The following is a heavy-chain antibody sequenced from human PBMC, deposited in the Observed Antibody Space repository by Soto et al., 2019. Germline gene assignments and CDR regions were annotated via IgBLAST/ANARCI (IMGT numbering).Heavy chain of an antibody. CDR2: ISYDGSNK. J-gene: IGHJ6*02. Sequence: GGSLRLSCASSGFTFSSYGMHWVRQAPGKGLEWVAVISYDGSNKYYADSVKGRFTISRDNSKNTLYLQMNSLRAEDTAVYYCAKTWSGYYISYYYYGMDVWGQGTTVTVSS. D-gene: IGHD3-3*01. CDR1: GFTFSSYG. CDR3: AKTWSGYYISYYYYGMDV. V-gene: IGHV3-30*18.